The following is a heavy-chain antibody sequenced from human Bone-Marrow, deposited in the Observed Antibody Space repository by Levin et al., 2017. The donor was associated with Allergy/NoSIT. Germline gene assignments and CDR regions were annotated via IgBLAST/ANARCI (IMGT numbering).Heavy chain of an antibody. CDR1: GFSFGSYS. D-gene: IGHD2-21*02. J-gene: IGHJ4*02. Sequence: GESLKISCAASGFSFGSYSMSWVRQAPGKGLEWVSSISGHSKYIYYADSVKGRFTISRDNAKNSLYLQLNSLTAEDTAVYYCARGGSDSSWGQGTLVIVSS. V-gene: IGHV3-21*01. CDR2: ISGHSKYI. CDR3: ARGGSDSS.